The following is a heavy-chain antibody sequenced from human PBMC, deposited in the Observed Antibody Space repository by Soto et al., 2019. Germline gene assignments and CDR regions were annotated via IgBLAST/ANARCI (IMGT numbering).Heavy chain of an antibody. V-gene: IGHV6-1*01. Sequence: SQTLSLTCAISGDSVSSSTASWNWIRQSPSRGLEWLGRTYFRSKWYNDYAVSVKSRIIINPATSNNQFSLQLNSVTPEDTAVYFCAKGDNLGPKTGYAFDPWGQGIMVTVSS. CDR3: AKGDNLGPKTGYAFDP. J-gene: IGHJ5*02. CDR1: GDSVSSSTAS. CDR2: TYFRSKWYN. D-gene: IGHD5-12*01.